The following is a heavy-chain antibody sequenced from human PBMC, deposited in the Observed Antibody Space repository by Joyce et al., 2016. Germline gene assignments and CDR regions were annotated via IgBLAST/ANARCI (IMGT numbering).Heavy chain of an antibody. D-gene: IGHD1-26*01. CDR1: GYTFTYNY. J-gene: IGHJ3*01. Sequence: QVQLVQSGPEMKNPGASVRVSCKDSGYTFTYNYIHWVRQAPGQGPEWMGWINTNAGGTDYAQKLQGRVTMTRDTSISTAYMELSRLRSDDTAVYFCARALSGDVFDFWGQGTMVTVSS. CDR2: INTNAGGT. V-gene: IGHV1-2*02. CDR3: ARALSGDVFDF.